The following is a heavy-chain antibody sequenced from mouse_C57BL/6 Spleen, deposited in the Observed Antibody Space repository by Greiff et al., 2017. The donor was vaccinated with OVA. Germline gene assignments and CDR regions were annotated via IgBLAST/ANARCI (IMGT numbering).Heavy chain of an antibody. CDR3: AREGLYDGYYDAMDY. D-gene: IGHD2-3*01. CDR1: GYTFTSYW. J-gene: IGHJ4*01. Sequence: QVQLQQPGAELVKPGASVKLSCKASGYTFTSYWMHWVKQRPGQGLEWIGMIHPNSGSTNYNEKFKSKATLTVDKSSSTAYMQLSSLTSEDSAVYYCAREGLYDGYYDAMDYWGQGTSVTVSS. CDR2: IHPNSGST. V-gene: IGHV1-64*01.